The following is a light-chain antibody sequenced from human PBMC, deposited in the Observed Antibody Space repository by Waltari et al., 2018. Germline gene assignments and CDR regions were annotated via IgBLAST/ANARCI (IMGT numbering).Light chain of an antibody. J-gene: IGLJ3*02. Sequence: QSALTQPASVSGSPGQSLTISCTGTSRDVGSYNLVSWYQQHPGKAPKLMIYEVNKRPSGVSNRFSGSKSGNTASLTISGLQAEDEADYYCCSYAGSSTWVFGGGTKLTVL. V-gene: IGLV2-23*02. CDR3: CSYAGSSTWV. CDR2: EVN. CDR1: SRDVGSYNL.